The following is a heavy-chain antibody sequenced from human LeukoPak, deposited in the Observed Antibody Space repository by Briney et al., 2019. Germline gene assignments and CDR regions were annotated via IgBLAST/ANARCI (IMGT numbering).Heavy chain of an antibody. CDR1: GYTFTSHA. Sequence: AAVKASCKASGYTFTSHAMHWVRQAPAQRLEWMGLINAGNGNTKYSQKFQGRVAITRDPSASTAHMELRRLRADAKAVYRCAREYSSSLYYYYSGMDVWRQGTKVSV. V-gene: IGHV1-3*01. J-gene: IGHJ6*01. CDR2: INAGNGNT. CDR3: AREYSSSLYYYYSGMDV. D-gene: IGHD6-13*01.